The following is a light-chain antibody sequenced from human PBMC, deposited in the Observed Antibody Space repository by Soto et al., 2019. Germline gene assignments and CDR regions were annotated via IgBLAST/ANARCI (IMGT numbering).Light chain of an antibody. CDR3: MQGTHWPIT. V-gene: IGKV2-30*02. CDR2: KVS. CDR1: QSLLHITGETF. Sequence: VLVTQTPLSLSVAPGQPASISCKSSQSLLHITGETFLFWYLQKPGQSPRRLIYKVSDRDSGVPDRFSGSGSGTHFTLKISRVEAEDVGVYYCMQGTHWPITFGQGTRLEIK. J-gene: IGKJ5*01.